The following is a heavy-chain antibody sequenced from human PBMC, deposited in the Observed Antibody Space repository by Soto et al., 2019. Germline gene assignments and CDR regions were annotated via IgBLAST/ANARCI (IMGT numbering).Heavy chain of an antibody. J-gene: IGHJ4*02. CDR1: GNTVPNYA. CDR3: GRDVSGFSGSHYIDYVNY. V-gene: IGHV1-3*01. Sequence: QVQLVQSGAELKKPGASVQVSCKASGNTVPNYAIHWVRQAPGQRLEWMGWINGGNGNTYYSEHFQGRVTFTRDTSACTDYMQLSSLTSEDTAVYYCGRDVSGFSGSHYIDYVNYWGQGALVTVSS. D-gene: IGHD1-26*01. CDR2: INGGNGNT.